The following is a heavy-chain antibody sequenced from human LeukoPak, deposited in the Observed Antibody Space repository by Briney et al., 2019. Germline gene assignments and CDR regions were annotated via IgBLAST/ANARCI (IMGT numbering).Heavy chain of an antibody. J-gene: IGHJ5*02. CDR2: IYYSGST. V-gene: IGHV4-31*03. Sequence: SQTLSLTCPVSSGSISSGVYYWSWIRQHPGKGLEWIGYIYYSGSTYYNPSLKSRVTISVDTSKNQFSLKLSSVTAADTAVYYCAREWFGEGSWFDPWGQGTLVTVSS. CDR1: SGSISSGVYY. D-gene: IGHD3-10*01. CDR3: AREWFGEGSWFDP.